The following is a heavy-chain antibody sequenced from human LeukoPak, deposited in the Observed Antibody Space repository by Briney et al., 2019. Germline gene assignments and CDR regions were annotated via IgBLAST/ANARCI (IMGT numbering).Heavy chain of an antibody. Sequence: ADTQSLTCTVSGGSLSSYYWSWIPQPAGKGLEWIGRIYTSGSTNYNPSLKSRVTISVDKSKNQFSLKLSSVTAADTAVYYCARAVGAYFDYWGQGTLVTVSS. CDR3: ARAVGAYFDY. J-gene: IGHJ4*02. CDR1: GGSLSSYY. V-gene: IGHV4-4*07. CDR2: IYTSGST.